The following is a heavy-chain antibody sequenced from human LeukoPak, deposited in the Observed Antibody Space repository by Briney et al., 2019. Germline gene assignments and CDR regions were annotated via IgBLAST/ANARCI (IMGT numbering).Heavy chain of an antibody. V-gene: IGHV3-9*01. J-gene: IGHJ6*02. CDR2: ISWNSRSI. D-gene: IGHD5-18*01. CDR3: AKDISTGGYSSGYYYGMDV. CDR1: GFIFDDYG. Sequence: PGGSLRLSCAASGFIFDDYGLHWVRQAPGKGLEWVSGISWNSRSIGYADSVKGRFTISRDNAKNSLYPQMNSLRAEDTAFYYCAKDISTGGYSSGYYYGMDVWGQGTTVTVSS.